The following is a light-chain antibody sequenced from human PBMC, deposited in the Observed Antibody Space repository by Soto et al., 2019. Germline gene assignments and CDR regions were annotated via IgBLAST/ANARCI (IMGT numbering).Light chain of an antibody. CDR1: QSITSW. CDR3: QQYNSYWT. Sequence: DIQMTQSPSPLSASVGDRVTITCRASQSITSWLAWYQQKPGKAPKVLIYHASTLESGVPSRFSGSGSGTEFTLTISSLQPDDFATYYCQQYNSYWTFGQGTKVDIK. V-gene: IGKV1-5*01. CDR2: HAS. J-gene: IGKJ1*01.